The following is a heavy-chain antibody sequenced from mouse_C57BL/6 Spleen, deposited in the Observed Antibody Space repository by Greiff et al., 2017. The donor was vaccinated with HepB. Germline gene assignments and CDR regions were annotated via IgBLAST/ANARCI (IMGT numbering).Heavy chain of an antibody. CDR1: GYAFSSSW. D-gene: IGHD3-2*02. J-gene: IGHJ4*01. CDR2: IYPGDGDT. V-gene: IGHV1-82*01. CDR3: ARRDSSGYGAMDY. Sequence: VQLQQSGPELVKPGASVKISCKASGYAFSSSWMNWVKQRPGKGLEWIGRIYPGDGDTNYNGKFKGTATLTADKSSSTAYMQLSSLTSEDSAVYFCARRDSSGYGAMDYWGQGTSVTVSS.